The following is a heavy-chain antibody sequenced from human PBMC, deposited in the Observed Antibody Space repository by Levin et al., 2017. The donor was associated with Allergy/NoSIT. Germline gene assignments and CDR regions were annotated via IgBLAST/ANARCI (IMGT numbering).Heavy chain of an antibody. V-gene: IGHV3-23*01. CDR1: GFTFSSYA. J-gene: IGHJ4*02. D-gene: IGHD6-13*01. CDR2: ISGSGGST. CDR3: AKFDQAAGTYPHGDYYLDY. Sequence: GESLKISCAASGFTFSSYAMSWVRQAPGKGLEWVSAISGSGGSTYYADSVKGRFTISRDNSKNTLYLQMNSLRAEDTAVYYCAKFDQAAGTYPHGDYYLDYWGQGTLVTVSS.